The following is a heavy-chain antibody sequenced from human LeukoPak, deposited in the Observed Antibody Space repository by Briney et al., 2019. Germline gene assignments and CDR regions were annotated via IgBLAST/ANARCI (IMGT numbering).Heavy chain of an antibody. CDR1: GGSINNDDHS. V-gene: IGHV4-30-2*01. CDR2: IYHTGST. Sequence: SETLSLTCAVSGGSINNDDHSWSWIRQPPGKGLEWIGYIYHTGSTYYNPSLKSRVNMSVGRSKNQSSLNLSSVTAADTAVYYCARALSSGYDFSYFDYWGQGTLVTVSS. CDR3: ARALSSGYDFSYFDY. J-gene: IGHJ4*02. D-gene: IGHD5-12*01.